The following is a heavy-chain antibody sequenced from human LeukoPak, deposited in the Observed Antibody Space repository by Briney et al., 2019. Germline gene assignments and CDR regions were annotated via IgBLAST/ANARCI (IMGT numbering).Heavy chain of an antibody. D-gene: IGHD3-10*01. CDR1: GGSISSGGYY. CDR2: IYHSGST. J-gene: IGHJ5*02. CDR3: ARGLPPIYGSGRNWFDP. V-gene: IGHV4-30-2*01. Sequence: SETLSLTCTVSGGSISSGGYYWSWIRQHPGKGLEWIGYIYHSGSTYYNPSLKSRVTISVDRSKNQFSLKLSSVTAADTAVYYCARGLPPIYGSGRNWFDPWGQGTLVTVSS.